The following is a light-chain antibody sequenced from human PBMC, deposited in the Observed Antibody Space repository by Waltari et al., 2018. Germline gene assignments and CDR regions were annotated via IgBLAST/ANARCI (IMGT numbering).Light chain of an antibody. J-gene: IGKJ1*01. CDR1: QSLLDSDGYTC. Sequence: DIVMTQTPLSLPVTPGEPASISCRSSQSLLDSDGYTCLDWYLQKPGQSPQLLIYEVSNRVSGVPDRFSGRGSGTDFTLKISRVEAEDVGVYYCMQSIEFPWTFGQGTKVEIK. CDR3: MQSIEFPWT. V-gene: IGKV2-40*01. CDR2: EVS.